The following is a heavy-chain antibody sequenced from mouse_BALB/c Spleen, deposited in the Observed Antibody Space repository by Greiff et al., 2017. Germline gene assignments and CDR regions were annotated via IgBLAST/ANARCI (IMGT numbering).Heavy chain of an antibody. D-gene: IGHD2-2*01. Sequence: EVKLVESGGGLVKPGGSLKLSCAASGFTFSSYAMSWVRQTPEKRLEWVATISSGGSYTYYPDSVKGRFTISRDNAKNTLYLQMSSLRSEDTAMYYCARQEDYGFYYFDYWGQGTTLTVSS. V-gene: IGHV5-9-3*01. CDR3: ARQEDYGFYYFDY. CDR1: GFTFSSYA. CDR2: ISSGGSYT. J-gene: IGHJ2*01.